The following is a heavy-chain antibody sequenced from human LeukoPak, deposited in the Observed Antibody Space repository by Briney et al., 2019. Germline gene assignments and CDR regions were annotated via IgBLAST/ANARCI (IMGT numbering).Heavy chain of an antibody. J-gene: IGHJ4*02. CDR2: ISLDGNNE. V-gene: IGHV3-30-3*02. D-gene: IGHD3-22*01. CDR3: AKRPPRDYYESTGYYPFDY. Sequence: GGSLRLSCAASGCTFRNYYMHWVRQAPGKGLEWVAVISLDGNNEYYADSVKGRFSLSRVNSKNTLYLQMNSLRVEDTAVYYCAKRPPRDYYESTGYYPFDYWGQGALVTVSS. CDR1: GCTFRNYY.